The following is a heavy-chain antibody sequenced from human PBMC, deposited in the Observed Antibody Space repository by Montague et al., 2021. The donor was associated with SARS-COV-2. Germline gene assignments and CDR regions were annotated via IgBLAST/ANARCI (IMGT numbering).Heavy chain of an antibody. CDR3: ARDPSRQPLLYPIGDYYYGMDV. Sequence: SETLSLTCTVSGGSISSYYWSWIRQPPGKGLEWIGYIYYSGSTNYNPSLKSRVTISVDTSKNQFSLKLSSVTAADTAVYYCARDPSRQPLLYPIGDYYYGMDVWGQGTTVTVSS. J-gene: IGHJ6*02. V-gene: IGHV4-59*12. CDR1: GGSISSYY. CDR2: IYYSGST. D-gene: IGHD2-2*02.